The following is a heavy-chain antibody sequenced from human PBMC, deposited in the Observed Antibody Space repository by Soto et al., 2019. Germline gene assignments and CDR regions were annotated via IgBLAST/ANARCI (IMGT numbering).Heavy chain of an antibody. V-gene: IGHV3-74*01. CDR1: GITFRNYC. CDR3: ASDAAAGLKF. CDR2: INSDASII. D-gene: IGHD6-13*01. Sequence: EVQLVESGGGLVQPGGSLRLSCAVSGITFRNYCMHWIRQAPGKGLVWVSHINSDASIINYADSVKGRFTISRDNVRNTLYLQMNSLRVDDTAIYYCASDAAAGLKFWGQGTVVTVSS. J-gene: IGHJ4*02.